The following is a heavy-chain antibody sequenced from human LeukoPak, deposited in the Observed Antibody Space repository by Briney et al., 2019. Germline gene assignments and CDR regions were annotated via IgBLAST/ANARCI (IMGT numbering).Heavy chain of an antibody. Sequence: SVKVSCKASGGTFSSYAISWVRQAPGQGLEWMGRIIPILGIANYAQKFQGRVTITTDESTSTAYMELSSLRSEDTAVYYCARERGCGGDCYSGRSGGGPLDYWGQGTLVTVSS. CDR2: IIPILGIA. D-gene: IGHD2-21*01. V-gene: IGHV1-69*04. J-gene: IGHJ4*02. CDR1: GGTFSSYA. CDR3: ARERGCGGDCYSGRSGGGPLDY.